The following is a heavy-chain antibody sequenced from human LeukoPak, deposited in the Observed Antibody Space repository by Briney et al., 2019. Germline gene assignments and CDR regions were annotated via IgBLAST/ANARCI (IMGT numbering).Heavy chain of an antibody. CDR2: IKQDGSEK. CDR3: ARGGSDYGDYVGFDY. J-gene: IGHJ4*02. V-gene: IGHV3-7*01. Sequence: GGSLRLSCAASGFTFSSYAMSWVRQAPGKGLEWVANIKQDGSEKYYVDSVKGRFTISRDSVKNSLYLQMDSLRAEDTAVYYCARGGSDYGDYVGFDYWGQGTLVTVSS. D-gene: IGHD4-17*01. CDR1: GFTFSSYA.